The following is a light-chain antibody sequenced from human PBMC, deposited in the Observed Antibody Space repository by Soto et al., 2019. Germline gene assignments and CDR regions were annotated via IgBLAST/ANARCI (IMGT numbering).Light chain of an antibody. CDR2: GAT. J-gene: IGKJ1*01. Sequence: DIQMTQSPSSLSASVGDRVTITCRASQGIKNELGWYQQKSGLAPKRLIFGATTLQSGVPSRFSGSASGTDFSLIISSMHTADSAPYYCLQYNHYPPTFGQGTKVDIK. CDR3: LQYNHYPPT. CDR1: QGIKNE. V-gene: IGKV1-17*01.